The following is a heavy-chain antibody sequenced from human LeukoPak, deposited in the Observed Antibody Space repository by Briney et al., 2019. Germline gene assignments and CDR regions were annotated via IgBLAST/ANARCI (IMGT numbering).Heavy chain of an antibody. Sequence: GGSLRLSCAASGFTFSNYAMSWVRQAPGKGLEWVSAISGGGFSTYYADSVRGRFIISRDNSKNTLYVQMNSLRAEDTAVYYCAKRFCGGDCCEAFDIWGQGTMVTVSS. V-gene: IGHV3-23*01. CDR3: AKRFCGGDCCEAFDI. CDR2: ISGGGFST. J-gene: IGHJ3*02. D-gene: IGHD2-21*02. CDR1: GFTFSNYA.